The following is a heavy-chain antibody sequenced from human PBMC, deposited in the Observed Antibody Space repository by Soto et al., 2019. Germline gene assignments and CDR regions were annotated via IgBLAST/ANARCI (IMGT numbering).Heavy chain of an antibody. Sequence: QLQLQESGSGLVKPSQTLSLTCAVSGGSVSISGYSWSWIRQPPGKGLEWIGYIYHNADTYYNPSLESRVTMSVDRSKNQFSLKLKSVTVADTAVYYCARVISATGPYWFFDLWGRGTLVTVSS. CDR3: ARVISATGPYWFFDL. CDR2: IYHNADT. D-gene: IGHD6-13*01. CDR1: GGSVSISGYS. J-gene: IGHJ2*01. V-gene: IGHV4-30-2*01.